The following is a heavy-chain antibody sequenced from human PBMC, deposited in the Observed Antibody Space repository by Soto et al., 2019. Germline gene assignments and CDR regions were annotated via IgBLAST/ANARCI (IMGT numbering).Heavy chain of an antibody. CDR1: GGSISSGGYY. Sequence: QVQLQESGPGLVKPSQTLSLTCTVSGGSISSGGYYWSWIRQHPGKGLEWIGYIYYSGSTYYNPSLKSRVTISVDPSKNQSSLKLSSVTAADTAVYYCARAGARGGFGGVIVIPFWFDPWGQGTLVTVSS. V-gene: IGHV4-31*03. D-gene: IGHD3-16*02. CDR2: IYYSGST. J-gene: IGHJ5*02. CDR3: ARAGARGGFGGVIVIPFWFDP.